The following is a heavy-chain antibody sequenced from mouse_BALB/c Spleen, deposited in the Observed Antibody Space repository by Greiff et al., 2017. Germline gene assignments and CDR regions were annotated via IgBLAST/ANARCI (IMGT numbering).Heavy chain of an antibody. D-gene: IGHD2-14*01. Sequence: EVQGVESGGGLVQPGGSRKLSCAASGFTFSSFGMHWVRQAPEKGLEWVAYISSGSSTIYYADTVKGRFTISRDNPKNTLFLQMTSLRSEDTAMYYCARNYRYDVSYWYFDVWGAGTTVTVSS. CDR1: GFTFSSFG. V-gene: IGHV5-17*02. J-gene: IGHJ1*01. CDR3: ARNYRYDVSYWYFDV. CDR2: ISSGSSTI.